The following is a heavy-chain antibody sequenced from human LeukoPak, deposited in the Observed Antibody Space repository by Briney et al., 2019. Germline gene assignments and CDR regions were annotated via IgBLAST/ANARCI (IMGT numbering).Heavy chain of an antibody. CDR1: GFAFSSLT. V-gene: IGHV3-23*01. J-gene: IGHJ4*02. Sequence: PGRSLRLSCAASGFAFSSLTMSWVRQAPGKGPEWVSAISSGGTSTWYGESVKGRFTISRDNSKNTLYLQMNSLRPEDTALYYCAKLAGDVDYWGQGTLVTVSS. D-gene: IGHD3-16*01. CDR3: AKLAGDVDY. CDR2: ISSGGTST.